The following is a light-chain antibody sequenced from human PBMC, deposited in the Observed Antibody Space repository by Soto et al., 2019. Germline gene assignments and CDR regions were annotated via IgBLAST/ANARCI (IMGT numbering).Light chain of an antibody. CDR3: SSYTSGSTLPWV. CDR1: SSDIGAYNY. CDR2: DVF. J-gene: IGLJ1*01. Sequence: QSALTQPRSVSGSPGQAVTISCTGTSSDIGAYNYVFWYQQYPGKSPKLIIYDVFKRPSGISDRFSGSKSGNTASLTIFGLQVEDEAVYYCSSYTSGSTLPWVFGTGTKVTVL. V-gene: IGLV2-11*01.